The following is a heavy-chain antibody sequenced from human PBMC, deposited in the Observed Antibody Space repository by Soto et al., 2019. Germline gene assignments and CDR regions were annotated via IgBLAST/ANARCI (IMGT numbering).Heavy chain of an antibody. Sequence: QVQLVQSGAEVKKPGASVKVSCKASGYTFTGYYMHWVRQAPGQGLEWMGWINPGSGDTDYAQKFQGWVTMTRDTSISTAYLDLTSDDTAVYYCARGSAYDYRFFDFWGQGALITVSS. J-gene: IGHJ4*02. CDR3: ARGSAYDYRFFDF. CDR2: INPGSGDT. V-gene: IGHV1-2*04. CDR1: GYTFTGYY. D-gene: IGHD5-12*01.